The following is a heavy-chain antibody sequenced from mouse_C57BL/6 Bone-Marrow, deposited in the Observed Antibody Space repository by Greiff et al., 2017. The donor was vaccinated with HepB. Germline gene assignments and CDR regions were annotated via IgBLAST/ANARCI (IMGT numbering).Heavy chain of an antibody. CDR3: AREGGLLLRPYFDY. J-gene: IGHJ2*01. V-gene: IGHV1-52*01. CDR2: IDPSDSET. CDR1: GYTFTSYW. Sequence: QVQLQQPGAELVRPGSSVKLSCKASGYTFTSYWMHWVKQRPIQGLEWIGNIDPSDSETHYNQKFKDKATLTVDKSSSTAYMQLSSLTSEDSAVYYSAREGGLLLRPYFDYWGQGTTLTVSS. D-gene: IGHD1-1*01.